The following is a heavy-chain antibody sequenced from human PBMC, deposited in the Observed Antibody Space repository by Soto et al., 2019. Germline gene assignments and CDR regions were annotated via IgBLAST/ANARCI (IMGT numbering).Heavy chain of an antibody. J-gene: IGHJ4*02. CDR1: GYTFTCYY. V-gene: IGHV1-2*02. CDR2: INPNSGGT. CDR3: ARSVSFITPRPDY. Sequence: ASVKVSCKASGYTFTCYYMHWVRQAPGQGLEWMGWINPNSGGTNYAQKFQGRVTMTRDTSISTAYMEVSRLRSDDTAVYYCARSVSFITPRPDYWGQGTLVTVSA. D-gene: IGHD6-6*01.